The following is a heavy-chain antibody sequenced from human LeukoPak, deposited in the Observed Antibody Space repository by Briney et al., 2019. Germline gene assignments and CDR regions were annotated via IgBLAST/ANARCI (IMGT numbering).Heavy chain of an antibody. J-gene: IGHJ6*02. CDR2: IKQDGSEK. D-gene: IGHD2-2*01. V-gene: IGHV3-7*01. Sequence: GGSLRLSCAVSGFTFSNYWMSWVRQAPGKGLEWVANIKQDGSEKYYVDSVKGRFTISRDNAKNSLYLQMNSLRAEDTAVYYCARDRYCSSSSCLSYYYCYYGMDVWGQGTTVTVSS. CDR1: GFTFSNYW. CDR3: ARDRYCSSSSCLSYYYCYYGMDV.